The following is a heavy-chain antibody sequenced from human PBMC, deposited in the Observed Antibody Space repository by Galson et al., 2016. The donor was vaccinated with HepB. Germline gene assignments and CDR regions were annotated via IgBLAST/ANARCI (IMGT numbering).Heavy chain of an antibody. Sequence: SLRFSCAASGFIVSNDYMNWVRQAPGKGLEWLSVSYADGRTYYAESVRGRFTISRDNSKNTLFLQMNNLSAEDTAVYYCARDPGFRNGMNVWGQGTTVTVSS. CDR2: SYADGRT. CDR3: ARDPGFRNGMNV. V-gene: IGHV3-53*01. CDR1: GFIVSNDY. J-gene: IGHJ6*02.